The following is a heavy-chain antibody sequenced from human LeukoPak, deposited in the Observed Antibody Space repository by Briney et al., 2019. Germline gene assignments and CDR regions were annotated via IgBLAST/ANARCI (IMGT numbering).Heavy chain of an antibody. J-gene: IGHJ3*02. D-gene: IGHD4-17*01. CDR3: ARPRLYIYGTHDAFDI. CDR1: GYSFTSYW. V-gene: IGHV5-51*01. CDR2: IYPGDPDT. Sequence: GESLKISCKGSGYSFTSYWIGWVRQMPGKGLEWMGIIYPGDPDTRYSPSFQGQVTISADKSISTAYLQWSSLKASDTAMYYCARPRLYIYGTHDAFDIWGQGTMVTVSS.